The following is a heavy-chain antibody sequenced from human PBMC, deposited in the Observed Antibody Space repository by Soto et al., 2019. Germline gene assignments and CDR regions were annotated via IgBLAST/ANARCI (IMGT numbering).Heavy chain of an antibody. CDR2: ISGSGGST. J-gene: IGHJ5*02. CDR1: GFTFSSYA. D-gene: IGHD6-19*01. V-gene: IGHV3-23*01. CDR3: AKDPDSSGLAP. Sequence: PGGSLRLSCAASGFTFSSYAMSWVRQAPGKGLEWVSSISGSGGSTYYAGSVKGRFTISRDNSKNTLSLQMNSLRAEDTAVYYCAKDPDSSGLAPWGQGTLVTVSS.